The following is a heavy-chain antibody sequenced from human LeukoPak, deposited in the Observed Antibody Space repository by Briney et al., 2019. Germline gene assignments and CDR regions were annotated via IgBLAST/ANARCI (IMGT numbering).Heavy chain of an antibody. V-gene: IGHV4-59*01. J-gene: IGHJ4*02. CDR3: ARAFQRYSSSWYLDY. Sequence: SETLSLTCTVSGGSISSYYWSWIRQPPGKGLEWIGYIYYSGSTNYNPSLKSRVTISVDTSKNQFSLKLSSMTAADTAVYYCARAFQRYSSSWYLDYWGQGTLVTVSS. D-gene: IGHD6-13*01. CDR2: IYYSGST. CDR1: GGSISSYY.